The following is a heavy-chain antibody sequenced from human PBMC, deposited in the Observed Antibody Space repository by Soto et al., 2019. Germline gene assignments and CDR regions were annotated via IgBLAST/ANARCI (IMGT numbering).Heavy chain of an antibody. D-gene: IGHD1-7*01. Sequence: PSQTLSLTCAISGDSVSSNSAAWNWIRQSPSRGLEWLGRTYYRSRWYNDYAVSVRSRITVNADTSKNQFSLHLNSVTPEDTAVYYCAGTSSLQRYYMDVWDKGSKVIVSS. CDR2: TYYRSRWYN. V-gene: IGHV6-1*01. CDR1: GDSVSSNSAA. J-gene: IGHJ6*03. CDR3: AGTSSLQRYYMDV.